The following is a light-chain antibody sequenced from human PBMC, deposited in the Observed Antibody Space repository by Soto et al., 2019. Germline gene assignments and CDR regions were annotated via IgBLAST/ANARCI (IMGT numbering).Light chain of an antibody. CDR3: QQRSNWPPIT. V-gene: IGKV3-11*01. J-gene: IGKJ5*01. Sequence: EIVLTQSPATLSLSPGERATLSSRASQSVSSYLAWYQQKPGEAPRLLIYDASNRATGIPARFSGSGSGTDFTLPISSLEPEDFAVYYCQQRSNWPPITFGQGTRLEIK. CDR1: QSVSSY. CDR2: DAS.